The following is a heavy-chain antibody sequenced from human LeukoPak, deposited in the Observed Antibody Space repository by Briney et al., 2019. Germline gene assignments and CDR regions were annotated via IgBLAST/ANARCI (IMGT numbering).Heavy chain of an antibody. Sequence: SETLSLTCTVSPGSITSSLHYWAWIRQSPGQGLQWIGSISYSGSTYYNPSLKSRVNISVDTSKNQFSLSLNTVTAADTAVYYCVREFQLTYDFWGLGTLVTVSS. CDR3: VREFQLTYDF. CDR2: ISYSGST. J-gene: IGHJ4*02. CDR1: PGSITSSLHY. D-gene: IGHD3/OR15-3a*01. V-gene: IGHV4-39*07.